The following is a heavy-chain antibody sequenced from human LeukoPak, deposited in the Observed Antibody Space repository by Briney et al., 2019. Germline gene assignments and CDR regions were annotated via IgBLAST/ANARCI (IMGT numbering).Heavy chain of an antibody. CDR2: ISGSSGII. V-gene: IGHV3-48*01. CDR1: GFTFNTYT. CDR3: ARGRATIGFDY. J-gene: IGHJ4*02. Sequence: PGGSLRLSCAASGFTFNTYTMNWVRQAPGKGLEWVSYISGSSGIIDYADSVRGRFTISRDNAKNSLYLQMNSLRAEDTAVYYCARGRATIGFDYWGQGTLVTVSS. D-gene: IGHD5-24*01.